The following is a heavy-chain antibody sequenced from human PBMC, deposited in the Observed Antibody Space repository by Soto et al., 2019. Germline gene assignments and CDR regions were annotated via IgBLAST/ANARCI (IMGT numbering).Heavy chain of an antibody. CDR1: GFTFSSYA. CDR2: ISGSGGST. D-gene: IGHD1-26*01. V-gene: IGHV3-23*01. CDR3: AKDSGGSYWSPYYFDY. J-gene: IGHJ4*02. Sequence: GGSLRLSCAASGFTFSSYAMRWVRQAPGKGVEWVSAISGSGGSTYYADSVKGRFTISRDNSKNTLYLQRNSLRAEDTAVYYCAKDSGGSYWSPYYFDYWGQGTLVTVSS.